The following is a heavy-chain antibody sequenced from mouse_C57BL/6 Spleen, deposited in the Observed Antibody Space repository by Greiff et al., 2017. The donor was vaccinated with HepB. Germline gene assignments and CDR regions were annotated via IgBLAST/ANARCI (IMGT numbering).Heavy chain of an antibody. V-gene: IGHV1-81*01. Sequence: QVQLKQSGAELARPGASVKLSCKASGYTFTSYGISWVKQSTGQGLEWIGEIYPRSGNTYYNEKFKGKATLTADKSSSTAYMGLRSLTSEDSAVYFCARGDDYDGNYYAMDYWGQGTSVTVSS. CDR3: ARGDDYDGNYYAMDY. CDR2: IYPRSGNT. CDR1: GYTFTSYG. J-gene: IGHJ4*01. D-gene: IGHD2-4*01.